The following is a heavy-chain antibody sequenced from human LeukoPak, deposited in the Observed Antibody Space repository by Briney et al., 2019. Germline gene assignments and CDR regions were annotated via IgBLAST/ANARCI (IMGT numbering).Heavy chain of an antibody. CDR2: ISYDGSNK. CDR1: GFTFSSYG. D-gene: IGHD6-6*01. V-gene: IGHV3-30*18. Sequence: GGSLRLSCAASGFTFSSYGMHWVRQAPGKGLEWVAVISYDGSNKYYADSVKGRFTISRDNSKNTLYLQMNSLRAEDTAVYYCAKDLRISSSSSRTYFYYYYGMDVWGQGTTVTVSS. CDR3: AKDLRISSSSSRTYFYYYYGMDV. J-gene: IGHJ6*02.